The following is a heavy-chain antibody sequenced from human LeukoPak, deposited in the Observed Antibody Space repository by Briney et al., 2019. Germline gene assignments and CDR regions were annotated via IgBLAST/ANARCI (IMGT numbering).Heavy chain of an antibody. CDR3: AKQSLYDSSGHFHY. CDR1: VFTFSSYA. CDR2: ITGSGGYT. V-gene: IGHV3-23*01. J-gene: IGHJ4*02. D-gene: IGHD3-22*01. Sequence: GGSLRLSCAASVFTFSSYAMTWVRQAPGKELEWVSTITGSGGYTYYADSVKGRFTISRHNSKNTLFLRMNSLRAEDTAVYFCAKQSLYDSSGHFHYWGQGTLVTVSS.